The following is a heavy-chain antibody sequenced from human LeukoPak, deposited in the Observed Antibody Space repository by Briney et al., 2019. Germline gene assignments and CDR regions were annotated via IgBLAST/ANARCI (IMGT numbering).Heavy chain of an antibody. Sequence: GGSLILSCAASGFTFSSYWMHWVRQAPGKGLVWVSGTNTDGSSTMYADSVKGRFTIARDNARNTLYLQMNSLRAEDTAVYYCYGANAEHWGQGTLVTVSS. CDR2: TNTDGSST. CDR3: YGANAEH. V-gene: IGHV3-74*03. CDR1: GFTFSSYW. D-gene: IGHD4-23*01. J-gene: IGHJ1*01.